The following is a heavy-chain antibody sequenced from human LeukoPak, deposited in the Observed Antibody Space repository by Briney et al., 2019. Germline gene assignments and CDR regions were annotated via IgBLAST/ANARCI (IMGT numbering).Heavy chain of an antibody. J-gene: IGHJ4*02. CDR1: GGSISSGNYY. Sequence: SQTLSLTCTVSGGSISSGNYYWRWLRQPAGKGREWVGHIYTSGTTYNPSLKSRVTISVDTSKNQFSLNLSSMTAADTAVYYFARDSLYNFWSGYYHTTYYFDYWGQGTLVTVSS. D-gene: IGHD3-3*01. CDR3: ARDSLYNFWSGYYHTTYYFDY. V-gene: IGHV4-61*09. CDR2: IYTSGTT.